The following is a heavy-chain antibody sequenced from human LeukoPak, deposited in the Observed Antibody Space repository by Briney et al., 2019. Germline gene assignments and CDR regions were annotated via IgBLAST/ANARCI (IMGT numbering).Heavy chain of an antibody. Sequence: GESLKISCKGSGYSFSSYWIAWVRQMPGKGLEWMGIIYPSDSDTRYSPSFQGQVTISTDKSFSTAYLQWSSLKASDTAMYFCARQDGYGLYYFDYWGQGTLVTVSS. CDR1: GYSFSSYW. CDR3: ARQDGYGLYYFDY. J-gene: IGHJ4*02. CDR2: IYPSDSDT. V-gene: IGHV5-51*01. D-gene: IGHD5-18*01.